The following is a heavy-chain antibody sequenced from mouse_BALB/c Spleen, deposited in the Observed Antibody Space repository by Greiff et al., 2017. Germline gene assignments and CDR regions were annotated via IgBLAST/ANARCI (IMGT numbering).Heavy chain of an antibody. D-gene: IGHD1-1*01. CDR1: GFSLTSYG. J-gene: IGHJ2*01. CDR2: IWAGGST. CDR3: ARDYGSSYDYFDY. Sequence: QVQLKESGPGLVAPSQSLSITCTVSGFSLTSYGVHWVRQPPGKGLEWLGVIWAGGSTNYNSALMSRLSISNDNSKSQVFLKMNSLQTDDTAMYYCARDYGSSYDYFDYWGQGTTLTVSS. V-gene: IGHV2-9*02.